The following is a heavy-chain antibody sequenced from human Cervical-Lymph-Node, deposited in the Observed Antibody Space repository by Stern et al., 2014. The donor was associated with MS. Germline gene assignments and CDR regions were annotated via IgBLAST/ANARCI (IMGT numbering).Heavy chain of an antibody. J-gene: IGHJ6*02. Sequence: EVQLVESGGGLVQPGGSLRLSCAASGFTFSNYWMHWVRQAPGQGLEWVSRINSDVSSTSYADSVKGRFTISRNNAKNTLYLQMNSLRAEDTAVYYCARGRVSYYYGMDVWGQGTTVTVSS. CDR1: GFTFSNYW. V-gene: IGHV3-74*02. D-gene: IGHD2-15*01. CDR2: INSDVSST. CDR3: ARGRVSYYYGMDV.